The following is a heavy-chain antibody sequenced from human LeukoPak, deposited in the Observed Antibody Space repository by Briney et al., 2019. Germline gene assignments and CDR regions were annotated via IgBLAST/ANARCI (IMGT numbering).Heavy chain of an antibody. CDR2: TQYDGRNK. V-gene: IGHV3-30*02. CDR1: GFTFSRYG. J-gene: IGHJ4*02. Sequence: RSGGSLRLSCTASGFTFSRYGIHWVRQAPGKGLEWVAFTQYDGRNKYYADSVKGRFTISRDNSKNTLYLQMNSLRAEDTAVYYCAKVATGGYYWDYFDYWGQGTLVTVSS. CDR3: AKVATGGYYWDYFDY. D-gene: IGHD3-3*01.